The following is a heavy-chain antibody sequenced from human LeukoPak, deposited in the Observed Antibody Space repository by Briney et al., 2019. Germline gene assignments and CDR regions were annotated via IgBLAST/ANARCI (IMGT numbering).Heavy chain of an antibody. J-gene: IGHJ2*01. D-gene: IGHD4-23*01. CDR2: IRYDGSNK. Sequence: AGGSLRLSCAASGFTFSSYGMHWVRQAPGKGLEWVAFIRYDGSNKYYADSVKGRFTISRDNSKNTLYLQMNSLRTEDTAVYYCAKDHPRATVVTPVWYFDLWGRGTLVTVSS. CDR3: AKDHPRATVVTPVWYFDL. V-gene: IGHV3-30*02. CDR1: GFTFSSYG.